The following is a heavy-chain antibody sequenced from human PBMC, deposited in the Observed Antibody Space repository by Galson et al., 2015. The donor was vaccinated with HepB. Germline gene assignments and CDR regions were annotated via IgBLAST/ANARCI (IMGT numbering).Heavy chain of an antibody. D-gene: IGHD3-9*01. CDR2: IYHSGST. CDR3: TLNGYYTLEI. V-gene: IGHV4-4*02. Sequence: SETLSLTCAVSGDPMSRHDWWSWVRQSPGKGLEWIGEIYHSGSTNYHPSFKSRVTISVDKSKNQFSLKLSSVTAADTAVYYCTLNGYYTLEIWGQGTTVTVSS. CDR1: GDPMSRHDW. J-gene: IGHJ3*02.